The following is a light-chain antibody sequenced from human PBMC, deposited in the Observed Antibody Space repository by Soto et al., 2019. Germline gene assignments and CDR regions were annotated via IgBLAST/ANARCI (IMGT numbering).Light chain of an antibody. Sequence: DIVLTQFPATLSLSPGERPTLSCRASQSVGDSLAWYQQRAGQAPRLLIYNALNRATGIPARFSGSGFGTDFTLTVSSLEPEDFAVYYCQQRSIWPNTFGQGTKLEIK. J-gene: IGKJ2*01. CDR1: QSVGDS. V-gene: IGKV3-11*01. CDR3: QQRSIWPNT. CDR2: NAL.